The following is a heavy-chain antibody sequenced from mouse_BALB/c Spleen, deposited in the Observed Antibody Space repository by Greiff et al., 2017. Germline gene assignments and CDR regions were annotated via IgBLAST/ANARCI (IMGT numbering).Heavy chain of an antibody. J-gene: IGHJ3*01. CDR2: INSNGGST. CDR3: AIYYGSRNWFAY. V-gene: IGHV5-6-3*01. CDR1: GFTFSSYG. D-gene: IGHD1-1*01. Sequence: EVMLVESGGGLVQPGGSLKLSCAASGFTFSSYGMSWVRQTPDKRLELVATINSNGGSTYYPDSVKGRFTISRDNAKNTLYLQMSSLKSEDTAMYYCAIYYGSRNWFAYWGQGTLVTVSA.